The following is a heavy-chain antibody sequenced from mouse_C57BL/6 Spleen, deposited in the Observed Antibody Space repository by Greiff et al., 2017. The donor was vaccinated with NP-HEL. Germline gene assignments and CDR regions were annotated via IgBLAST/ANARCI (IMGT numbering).Heavy chain of an antibody. V-gene: IGHV5-4*01. Sequence: DVQLVESGGGLVKPGGSLKLSCAASGFTFSSYAMSWVRQTPEKRLEWVATISDGGSYTYYPDNVKGRFTISRDNAKNNLYLQMSHLKSEDTAMYYCAREGVYSNYWFAYWGQGTLVTVSA. CDR2: ISDGGSYT. CDR3: AREGVYSNYWFAY. J-gene: IGHJ3*01. D-gene: IGHD2-5*01. CDR1: GFTFSSYA.